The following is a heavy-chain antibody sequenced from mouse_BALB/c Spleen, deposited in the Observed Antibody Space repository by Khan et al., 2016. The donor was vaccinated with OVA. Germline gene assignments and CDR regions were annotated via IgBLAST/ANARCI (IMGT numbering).Heavy chain of an antibody. CDR3: ATLYCNPFDY. D-gene: IGHD2-1*01. CDR1: GFNIKDTY. Sequence: EVQLQQSRAELLKPGASVKLSCTSSGFNIKDTYMHWVKQRPEQGLEWIGRIDPANGDTKYDPKFQGKATITADTSSNTAYLQLSSLTSENTAVYYCATLYCNPFDYWGQGTLVTVSA. CDR2: IDPANGDT. V-gene: IGHV14-3*02. J-gene: IGHJ3*01.